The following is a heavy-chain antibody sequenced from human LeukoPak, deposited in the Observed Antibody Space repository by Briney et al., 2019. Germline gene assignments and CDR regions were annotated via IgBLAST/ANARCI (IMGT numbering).Heavy chain of an antibody. CDR1: GFTFSSYS. V-gene: IGHV3-21*01. CDR3: ARDSKGFIVVVPAVDY. J-gene: IGHJ4*02. Sequence: KPGGSLRLSCAASGFTFSSYSMNWVRQAPGKGLEWVSSISSSSSSYIYYADSVKGRFTISRDNAKNSLYLQMNSLRAEDTAVYYCARDSKGFIVVVPAVDYWGQGTLVTVSS. CDR2: ISSSSSSYI. D-gene: IGHD2-2*01.